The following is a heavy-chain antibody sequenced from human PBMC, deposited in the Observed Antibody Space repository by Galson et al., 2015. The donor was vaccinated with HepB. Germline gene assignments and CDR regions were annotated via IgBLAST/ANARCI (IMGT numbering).Heavy chain of an antibody. CDR2: INPSGGST. V-gene: IGHV1-46*03. D-gene: IGHD3-22*01. CDR3: ARAYYDSSGYYYGTFDY. J-gene: IGHJ4*02. CDR1: GYTFTSYY. Sequence: SVKVSCKASGYTFTSYYMHWVRQAPGQGLEWMGIINPSGGSTSYAQKFQGRVTMTRDTSTSTVYMELSSLRSEDTAVYYCARAYYDSSGYYYGTFDYWGQGTLVTVSS.